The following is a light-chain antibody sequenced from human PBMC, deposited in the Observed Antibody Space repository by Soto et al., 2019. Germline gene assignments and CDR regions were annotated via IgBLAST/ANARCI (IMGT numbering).Light chain of an antibody. Sequence: EIVMTQSPATLSVSPGELATLSCRASQSVSSNLAWYQQKPGQAPRLLIYGASTRATGIPARFSGSGSGTEFTLTISRLQAEDSAVYDCQQYNNCPPWTFCQRTKEDIQ. CDR3: QQYNNCPPWT. V-gene: IGKV3-15*01. J-gene: IGKJ1*01. CDR1: QSVSSN. CDR2: GAS.